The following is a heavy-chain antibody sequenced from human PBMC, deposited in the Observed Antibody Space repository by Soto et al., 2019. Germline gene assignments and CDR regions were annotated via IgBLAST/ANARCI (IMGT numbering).Heavy chain of an antibody. CDR1: GGSVSSGGYF. Sequence: QVQLQESAPGLVKPSETLSLTCTVSGGSVSSGGYFWSWIRQPPGKGLEWIGYISYSGSTTYNPSLESRVTISVDTSIKNCSLKLASVTAADTAVYYCARAPYSSGWPDSWGQGTLVTVSS. J-gene: IGHJ4*02. D-gene: IGHD6-19*01. CDR2: ISYSGST. V-gene: IGHV4-61*03. CDR3: ARAPYSSGWPDS.